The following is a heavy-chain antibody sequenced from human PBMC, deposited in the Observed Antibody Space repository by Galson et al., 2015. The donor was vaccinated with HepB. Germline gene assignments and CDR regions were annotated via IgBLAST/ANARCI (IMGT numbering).Heavy chain of an antibody. Sequence: SVKVSCKASGGTFSNYIISWVRQAPGQGLEWMGKIIPLFGVSNYAQDFQARVTITAGKSTNITDMEMHSLTSGDTAVYFCVINYFDTSGYFDFWGQGTLGTVSS. CDR3: VINYFDTSGYFDF. CDR1: GGTFSNYI. D-gene: IGHD3-22*01. CDR2: IIPLFGVS. J-gene: IGHJ4*02. V-gene: IGHV1-69*02.